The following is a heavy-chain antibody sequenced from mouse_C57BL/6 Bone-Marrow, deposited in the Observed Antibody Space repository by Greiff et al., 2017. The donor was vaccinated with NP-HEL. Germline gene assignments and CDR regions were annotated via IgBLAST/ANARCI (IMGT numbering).Heavy chain of an antibody. CDR1: GFTFSDYG. Sequence: EVKLVESGGGLVKPGGSLKLSCAASGFTFSDYGMHWVRQAPEKGLEWVAYISSGSSTIYYADTEKGRFTISRDDAKNTLFLQMTSLRSEDTAMYYCARPFDYYSSSYGWFAYWGQGTLVTVSA. D-gene: IGHD1-1*01. J-gene: IGHJ3*01. V-gene: IGHV5-17*01. CDR2: ISSGSSTI. CDR3: ARPFDYYSSSYGWFAY.